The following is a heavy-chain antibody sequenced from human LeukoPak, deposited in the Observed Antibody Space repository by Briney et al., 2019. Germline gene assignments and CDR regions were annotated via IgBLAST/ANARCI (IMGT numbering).Heavy chain of an antibody. J-gene: IGHJ4*02. CDR2: ISSSRAYI. CDR1: GFIITNYG. D-gene: IGHD5-18*01. CDR3: ARELSSSGYYFDS. V-gene: IGHV3-21*01. Sequence: PGGFLRLSCEASGFIITNYGMDWVRQAPGKGLEWASSISSSRAYIYYAASVRGRFTISRDNAKNSLYLQMNSLRAEDTAVYYCARELSSSGYYFDSWGQGNLVTVSS.